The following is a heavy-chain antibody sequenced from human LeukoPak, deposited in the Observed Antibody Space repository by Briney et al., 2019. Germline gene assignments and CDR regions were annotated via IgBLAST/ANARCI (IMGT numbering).Heavy chain of an antibody. CDR1: GGSISSGDYY. J-gene: IGHJ4*02. Sequence: PSETLSLTCTVSGGSISSGDYYWSWIRQPPGKGLEWIGYIYYSGSTYYNPSLKSRVTISVDTSKNQFSLKLSSVTAADTAVYYCARQGLGYCSSTSCAAGDYWGQGTLVTVSS. D-gene: IGHD2-2*01. CDR2: IYYSGST. V-gene: IGHV4-30-4*01. CDR3: ARQGLGYCSSTSCAAGDY.